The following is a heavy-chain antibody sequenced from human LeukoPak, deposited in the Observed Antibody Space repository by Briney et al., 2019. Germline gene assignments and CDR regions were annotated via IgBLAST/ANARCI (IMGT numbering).Heavy chain of an antibody. CDR2: IRYDGNNK. V-gene: IGHV3-30*02. J-gene: IGHJ4*02. CDR1: GFTFSSYG. CDR3: ARDGQWEDFDY. D-gene: IGHD1-26*01. Sequence: GGSLRLSCAASGFTFSSYGMHWVRQAAGKGLEWVAFIRYDGNNKYYADSVKGRFTISRDNSKNTLYLQMNSLRAEDTAVYYCARDGQWEDFDYWGQGTLVTVSS.